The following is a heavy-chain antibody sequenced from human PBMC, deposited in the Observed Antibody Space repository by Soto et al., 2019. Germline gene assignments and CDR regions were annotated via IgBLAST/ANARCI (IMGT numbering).Heavy chain of an antibody. CDR1: GYTFTSYG. V-gene: IGHV1-18*01. Sequence: GASVNVSCKASGYTFTSYGISWVRQAPGQGLEWMGWISAYNGNTNYAQKLQGRVTMTTDTSTSTAYMELRSLRSDDTAVYYCERIPRSVAVKVYFENGMDVREQGT. CDR3: ERIPRSVAVKVYFENGMDV. CDR2: ISAYNGNT. D-gene: IGHD3-9*01. J-gene: IGHJ6*01.